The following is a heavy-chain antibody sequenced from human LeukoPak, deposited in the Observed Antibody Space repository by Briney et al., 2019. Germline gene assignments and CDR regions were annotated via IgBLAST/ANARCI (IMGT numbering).Heavy chain of an antibody. CDR2: ISGSGGST. CDR1: GFTFSSYA. CDR3: AGSGTGGYYFDYYFDY. J-gene: IGHJ4*02. D-gene: IGHD2/OR15-2a*01. Sequence: PGGSLRLSCAASGFTFSSYAMSWVRQAPGKGLEWVSAISGSGGSTYYADSVKGRFTISRDNSKNTLYLQMNSLRAEDTAVYYCAGSGTGGYYFDYYFDYWGQGTLVTVSS. V-gene: IGHV3-23*01.